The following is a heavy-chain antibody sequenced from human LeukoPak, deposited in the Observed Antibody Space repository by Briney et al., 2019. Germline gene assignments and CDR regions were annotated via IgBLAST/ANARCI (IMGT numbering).Heavy chain of an antibody. CDR2: VDPEDGET. CDR1: GYTLTDYY. J-gene: IGHJ4*02. D-gene: IGHD6-13*01. V-gene: IGHV1-69-2*01. CDR3: ATDDHSSSLV. Sequence: ASVKVSCKVSGYTLTDYYMHWVQQAPGKGLEWMGLVDPEDGETIYAEKFQGRVTITADTSTDTAYMELSSLRSEDTAVYYCATDDHSSSLVWGQGTLVTVSS.